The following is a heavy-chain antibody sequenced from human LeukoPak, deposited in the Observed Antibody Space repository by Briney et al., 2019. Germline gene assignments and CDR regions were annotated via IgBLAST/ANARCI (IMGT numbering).Heavy chain of an antibody. J-gene: IGHJ6*02. CDR3: ARGISGNIVATIAAYDYYYYGMDV. CDR2: ISAYNGNT. Sequence: ASVKVSCKASGYTFTSYGISWVRQAPGQGLEWMGWISAYNGNTNYAQKLQGRVTVTTDTSTSTAYMELRSLRSDDTAVYYCARGISGNIVATIAAYDYYYYGMDVWGQGTTVTVSS. V-gene: IGHV1-18*01. D-gene: IGHD5-12*01. CDR1: GYTFTSYG.